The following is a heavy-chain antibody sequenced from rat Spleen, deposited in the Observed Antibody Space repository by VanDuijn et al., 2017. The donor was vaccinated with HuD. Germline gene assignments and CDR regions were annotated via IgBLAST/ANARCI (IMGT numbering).Heavy chain of an antibody. CDR1: GFSLSSNG. J-gene: IGHJ1*01. D-gene: IGHD1-11*01. V-gene: IGHV2S12*01. CDR3: TRDSKSTGDWYFDL. CDR2: ISSGGNT. Sequence: QVQLKESGPGLVQPSQTLSLTCTVSGFSLSSNGVSWVRQPPGKGLEWIAAISSGGNTYYNSALKSRLSISRDTSKSQVFVKMNSLQTEDTATYFCTRDSKSTGDWYFDLWGPGTMVTVSS.